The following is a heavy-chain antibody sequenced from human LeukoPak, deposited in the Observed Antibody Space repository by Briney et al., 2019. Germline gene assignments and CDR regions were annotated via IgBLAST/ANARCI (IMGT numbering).Heavy chain of an antibody. V-gene: IGHV3-11*01. CDR2: ISSSGSTI. CDR3: ARMIRAYSYDDPGFDY. Sequence: GGSLRLSCAASGFTFGDYYMTWIRQAPGKGLEWVSYISSSGSTIYYADSVKGRFTISRDNAKNSLYLQMNSLRAGDTAVYYCARMIRAYSYDDPGFDYWGQGTLVTVSS. CDR1: GFTFGDYY. D-gene: IGHD5-18*01. J-gene: IGHJ4*02.